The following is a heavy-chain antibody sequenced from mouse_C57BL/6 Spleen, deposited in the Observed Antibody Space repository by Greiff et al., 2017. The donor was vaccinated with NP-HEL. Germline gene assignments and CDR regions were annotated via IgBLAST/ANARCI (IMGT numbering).Heavy chain of an antibody. CDR3: ARGELGPFDY. Sequence: DVMLVESGGGLVKPGGSLKLSCAASGFTFSSYAMSWVRQTPEKRLEWVATISDGGSYTYYPDNVKGRFTISRDNAKNNLYLQMSHLKSEDTAMYYCARGELGPFDYWGQGTTLTVSS. D-gene: IGHD4-1*01. CDR2: ISDGGSYT. CDR1: GFTFSSYA. J-gene: IGHJ2*01. V-gene: IGHV5-4*03.